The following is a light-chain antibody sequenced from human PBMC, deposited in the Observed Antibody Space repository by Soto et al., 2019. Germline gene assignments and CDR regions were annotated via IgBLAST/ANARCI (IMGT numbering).Light chain of an antibody. V-gene: IGLV2-14*01. Sequence: QSVLTQPASVSGSPGQSITISCTGTGSDVGSYKYVSWYQQHPGKAPKLIIFEVSNRPSGVSDRFSGYKSGNRASLTISGLQAEDEADYYCSSYTSISSLGVFGTGTKVTVL. J-gene: IGLJ1*01. CDR1: GSDVGSYKY. CDR3: SSYTSISSLGV. CDR2: EVS.